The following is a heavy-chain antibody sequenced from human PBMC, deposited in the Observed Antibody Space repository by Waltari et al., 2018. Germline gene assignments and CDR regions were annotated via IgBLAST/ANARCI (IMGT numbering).Heavy chain of an antibody. Sequence: EVQLLESGGGLVQPGGSLRLSCAASGFTFSSYAMSWVRQAPGKGLEWVSAISGSGGSTYYADSVKGRFTISRDNSKNTLYLQMNSLRAEDTAVYYCAKDHPYGDYELDRDYYGMDVWGQGTTVTVSS. CDR3: AKDHPYGDYELDRDYYGMDV. J-gene: IGHJ6*02. D-gene: IGHD4-17*01. CDR1: GFTFSSYA. V-gene: IGHV3-23*01. CDR2: ISGSGGST.